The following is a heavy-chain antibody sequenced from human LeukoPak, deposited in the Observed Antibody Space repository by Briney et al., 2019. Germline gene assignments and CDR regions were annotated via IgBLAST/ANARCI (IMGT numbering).Heavy chain of an antibody. Sequence: SETLSLTCTVSGGSISSSYWGWIRQPPGKGLEWIGSIYYSGSTYYNPSLKSRVTISVDTSKNQFSLKLSSVTAADTAVYYCARLRFLEWLTQPDWFDPWGQGTLVTVSS. V-gene: IGHV4-39*01. J-gene: IGHJ5*02. CDR3: ARLRFLEWLTQPDWFDP. CDR1: GGSISSSY. D-gene: IGHD3-3*01. CDR2: IYYSGST.